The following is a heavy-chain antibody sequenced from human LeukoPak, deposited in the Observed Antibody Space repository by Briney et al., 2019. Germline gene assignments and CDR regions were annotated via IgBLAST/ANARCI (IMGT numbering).Heavy chain of an antibody. V-gene: IGHV4-59*01. CDR3: ARNAMGYYDFWTQVPPREEMWFDY. CDR1: GGSISSYY. CDR2: IYYSGST. J-gene: IGHJ4*01. Sequence: PSETLSLTCTVSGGSISSYYWSWIRQPPGKGLEWIGYIYYSGSTNYNPSLKSRVTISVDTSKNQFSLKLSSVTAADTAVYYCARNAMGYYDFWTQVPPREEMWFDYWXXXTLVTVSS. D-gene: IGHD3-3*01.